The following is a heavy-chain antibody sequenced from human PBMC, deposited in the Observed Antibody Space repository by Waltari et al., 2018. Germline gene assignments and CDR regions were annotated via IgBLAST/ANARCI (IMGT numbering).Heavy chain of an antibody. Sequence: QLQLQELGPGLVKPSETLSLSCTVSGGSVSSSSYYWGWIRQRPGKGLEWIGTIYYSGSTYYNPSLKSRVTISVDTSKNQFSLKLSSVTAADTAVYYCARQDRGYCTGTSCPPFGYWGQGTLVTVSS. CDR3: ARQDRGYCTGTSCPPFGY. CDR1: GGSVSSSSYY. V-gene: IGHV4-39*01. CDR2: IYYSGST. J-gene: IGHJ4*02. D-gene: IGHD2-2*01.